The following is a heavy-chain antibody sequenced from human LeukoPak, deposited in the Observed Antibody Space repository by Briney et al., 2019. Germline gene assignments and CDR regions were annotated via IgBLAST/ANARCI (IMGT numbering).Heavy chain of an antibody. CDR3: ARGYCSSTSCANFDY. CDR1: GFTFSRFT. CDR2: ISSSSSTV. Sequence: HPGGSLRLSCAASGFTFSRFTMNWVRQAPRKGLEWVSYISSSSSTVYSPDSVKGRFSISRDNAKNSLYLQMNSLRDEDTAVYYCARGYCSSTSCANFDYWGQGTLVTVSS. V-gene: IGHV3-48*02. D-gene: IGHD2-2*01. J-gene: IGHJ4*02.